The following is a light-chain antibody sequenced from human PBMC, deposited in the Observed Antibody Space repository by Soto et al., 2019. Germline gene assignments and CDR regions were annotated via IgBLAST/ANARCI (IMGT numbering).Light chain of an antibody. CDR2: DVS. CDR1: NSDVGGYDY. CDR3: SSYTITSARV. J-gene: IGLJ2*01. Sequence: QSALTQPASVSGSPGQSITISCTGSNSDVGGYDYVSWYQQRPGKAPKLMIYDVSNRPSGISNRFSGSKSGNTASLTISGLQAEDEADYYCSSYTITSARVFGGGTKVTVL. V-gene: IGLV2-14*01.